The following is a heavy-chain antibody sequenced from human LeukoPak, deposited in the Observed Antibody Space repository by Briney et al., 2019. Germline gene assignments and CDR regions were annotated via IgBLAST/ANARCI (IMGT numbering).Heavy chain of an antibody. J-gene: IGHJ5*02. CDR3: ARDAYSGYEWGPSDP. CDR1: GDTVSSNSAS. Sequence: SQTLSLTCAISGDTVSSNSASWNWIRQSPSRGLEWLGRTYYRSKWSHDYAPSVESRITINPDTSNNRFSLQLNSVTPEDTAVYYCARDAYSGYEWGPSDPWGQGTLVTVSS. D-gene: IGHD5-12*01. V-gene: IGHV6-1*01. CDR2: TYYRSKWSH.